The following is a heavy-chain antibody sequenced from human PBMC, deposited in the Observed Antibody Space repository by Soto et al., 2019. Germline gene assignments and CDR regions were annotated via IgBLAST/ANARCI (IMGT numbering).Heavy chain of an antibody. Sequence: PGGSLRLSCAASGFTVSSNYMSWVRQAPGKGLEWVSVIYSGGSTYYADSVKGRFTISRDNSKNTLYLQMNSLRAEDTAVYYCARDIVVVPAAMDYYGMDVWGQGTTVTVSS. V-gene: IGHV3-66*01. J-gene: IGHJ6*02. D-gene: IGHD2-2*01. CDR1: GFTVSSNY. CDR2: IYSGGST. CDR3: ARDIVVVPAAMDYYGMDV.